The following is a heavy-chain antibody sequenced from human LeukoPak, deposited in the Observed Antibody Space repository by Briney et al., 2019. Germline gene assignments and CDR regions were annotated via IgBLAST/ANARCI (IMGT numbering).Heavy chain of an antibody. Sequence: PGGSLRLSCAASGFTFDDYAMHWVRQAPGKGLEWVSGISWNSGSIGYADSVKGRFTISRDNAKNSLYLQMNSLRAEDMALYYCAKAPSIAAPFDYWGQGTLVTVSS. CDR2: ISWNSGSI. CDR1: GFTFDDYA. V-gene: IGHV3-9*03. D-gene: IGHD6-6*01. J-gene: IGHJ4*02. CDR3: AKAPSIAAPFDY.